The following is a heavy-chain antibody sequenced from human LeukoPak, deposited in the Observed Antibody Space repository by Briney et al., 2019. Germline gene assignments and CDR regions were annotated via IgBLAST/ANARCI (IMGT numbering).Heavy chain of an antibody. J-gene: IGHJ4*02. Sequence: GGSLRLSCAASGFSFSDQYMSWIRQAPGRGLEWVSYITSSGSNVYYADSVKGRFTISRDNSKNTLYLQMNSLRAEDTAVYFCATPPTVTRNYWGQGILVTVSS. V-gene: IGHV3-11*01. CDR3: ATPPTVTRNY. D-gene: IGHD4-17*01. CDR1: GFSFSDQY. CDR2: ITSSGSNV.